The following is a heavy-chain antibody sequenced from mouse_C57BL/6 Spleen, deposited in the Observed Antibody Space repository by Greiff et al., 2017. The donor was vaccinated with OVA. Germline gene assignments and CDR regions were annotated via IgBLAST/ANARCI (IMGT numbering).Heavy chain of an antibody. Sequence: EVQLQESGPELVKPGASVKMSCKASGYTFTDYNMHWVKQSHGKSLEWIGYINPNNGGTSYNQKFKGKATLTVNKSSSTAYMELRSLTSEDSAVYYCRLLQYYFDYWGQGTTLTVSS. V-gene: IGHV1-22*01. CDR3: RLLQYYFDY. CDR2: INPNNGGT. D-gene: IGHD2-3*01. J-gene: IGHJ2*01. CDR1: GYTFTDYN.